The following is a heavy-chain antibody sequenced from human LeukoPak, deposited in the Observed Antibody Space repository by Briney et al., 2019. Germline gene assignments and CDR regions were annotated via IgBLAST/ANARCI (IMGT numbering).Heavy chain of an antibody. V-gene: IGHV3-33*06. Sequence: PGRSLRLSCAASGFTFSGYDMHWVRQAPGKGLEWVALIRSDGSDKYYADSVKGQFTISRDNSKNTVLLQMNSLRAEDTAVYYCAKDIAAAGGPCAYWGRGTLVTVSS. J-gene: IGHJ4*02. CDR1: GFTFSGYD. CDR2: IRSDGSDK. D-gene: IGHD6-13*01. CDR3: AKDIAAAGGPCAY.